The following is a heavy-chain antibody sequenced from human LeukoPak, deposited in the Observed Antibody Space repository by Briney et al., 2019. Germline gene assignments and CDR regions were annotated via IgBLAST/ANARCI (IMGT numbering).Heavy chain of an antibody. CDR3: ARRYYYDSSGSYYFDY. CDR2: ISSSGSTI. J-gene: IGHJ4*02. D-gene: IGHD3-22*01. Sequence: GGPLRLSCAASGFTFSSYEMNWVRQAPGKGLEWVSYISSSGSTIYYADSVKGRFTISRDNAKNSLYLQMNSLRAEDTAVYYCARRYYYDSSGSYYFDYWGQGTLVTVSS. CDR1: GFTFSSYE. V-gene: IGHV3-48*03.